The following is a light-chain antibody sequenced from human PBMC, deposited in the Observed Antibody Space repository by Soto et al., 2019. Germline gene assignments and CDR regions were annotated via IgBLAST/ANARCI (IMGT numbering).Light chain of an antibody. CDR1: NIGSKG. CDR2: AGS. Sequence: SYELAQAPSVSVAPGQTARIGWGGDNIGSKGVHWYQQRPGQAPVLVVYAGSGRPSGIPERFSGSNPGNTATLTISRVEAGDEADYYCQVWDYDTNHFVFGPGTTVTVL. V-gene: IGLV3-21*02. J-gene: IGLJ1*01. CDR3: QVWDYDTNHFV.